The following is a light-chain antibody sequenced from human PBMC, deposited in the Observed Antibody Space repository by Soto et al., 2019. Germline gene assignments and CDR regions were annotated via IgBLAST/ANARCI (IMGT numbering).Light chain of an antibody. Sequence: IVMTQSPATLSVSPGERATLSCRASQSINSNLAWYQQKPGQAPRLLIYDASNRATGIPARFSGSGSGTDFTLTISSLEPEDFAVYYCQHRDSWPLTFGGGTKVDIK. J-gene: IGKJ4*01. CDR1: QSINSN. V-gene: IGKV3-11*01. CDR2: DAS. CDR3: QHRDSWPLT.